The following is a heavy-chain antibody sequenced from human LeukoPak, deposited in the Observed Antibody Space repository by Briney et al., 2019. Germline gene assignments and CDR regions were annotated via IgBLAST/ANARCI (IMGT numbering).Heavy chain of an antibody. Sequence: SETLSLTCAVSGESFSAHYWSWIRQPPGKGLEWIGYIYYSGSTNYNPSLKSRVTISVDTSKNQFSLKLSSVTAADTAVYYGARRNPGGYDSLHYFDSWGQGTLV. CDR2: IYYSGST. V-gene: IGHV4-59*08. J-gene: IGHJ4*02. CDR1: GESFSAHY. D-gene: IGHD5-12*01. CDR3: ARRNPGGYDSLHYFDS.